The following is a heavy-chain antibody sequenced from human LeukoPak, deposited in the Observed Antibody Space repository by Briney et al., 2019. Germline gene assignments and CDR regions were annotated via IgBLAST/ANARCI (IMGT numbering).Heavy chain of an antibody. CDR1: GFTFNNCA. CDR3: AKPDIVVVPAAFDY. V-gene: IGHV3-23*01. D-gene: IGHD2-2*01. CDR2: ISSSDGST. Sequence: HTGGSLRLSCTASGFTFNNCAMSWVRQVPGKGLEWVSAISSSDGSTFYADSVKGRFTISRDNSKNTLFLQMNSLGVDDTAVYYCAKPDIVVVPAAFDYWGQGTLVTVSS. J-gene: IGHJ4*02.